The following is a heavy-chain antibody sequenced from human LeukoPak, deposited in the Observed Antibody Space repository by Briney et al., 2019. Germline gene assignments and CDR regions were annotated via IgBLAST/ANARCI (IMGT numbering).Heavy chain of an antibody. V-gene: IGHV3-23*01. CDR1: GFTFSNYA. J-gene: IGHJ5*01. CDR3: AKGHCSGTTCYGWFDP. Sequence: GGSLRLSCAASGFTFSNYAMSWVRQAPGKGLEWISSIDGSGGSTNYADSVKGRFTISRDNSKNTLYLQMNSLRADDTAVYYCAKGHCSGTTCYGWFDPRGQGTLVTVSS. D-gene: IGHD2-2*01. CDR2: IDGSGGST.